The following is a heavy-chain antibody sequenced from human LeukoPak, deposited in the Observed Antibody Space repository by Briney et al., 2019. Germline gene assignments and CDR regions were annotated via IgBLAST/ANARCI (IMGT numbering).Heavy chain of an antibody. J-gene: IGHJ4*02. V-gene: IGHV3-53*01. CDR1: GFSVRTNF. CDR2: IYTGGGT. Sequence: GGSLRLSCAVSGFSVRTNFMSWVRQAPGKGLEWVSVIYTGGGTDHADSVKGRFTISRDDSKNTLSLQTNSLRAEDTAVYYCARRAGAYSHPYDYWGQGTLVTVSS. CDR3: ARRAGAYSHPYDY. D-gene: IGHD4/OR15-4a*01.